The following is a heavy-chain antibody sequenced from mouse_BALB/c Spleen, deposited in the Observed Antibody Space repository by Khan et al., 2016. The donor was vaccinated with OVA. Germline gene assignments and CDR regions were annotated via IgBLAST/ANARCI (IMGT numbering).Heavy chain of an antibody. Sequence: QVQLQQSGAELAKPGASVKMSCKASGYTFINYWILWVKQRPGQGLEWIGYINPSTGYIEYTQNFKDKATLTADKSSSTAYMQLSSLTSEDSAVYYCARRGLRWDFDYWGQGTTLTVSS. V-gene: IGHV1-7*01. CDR1: GYTFINYW. CDR3: ARRGLRWDFDY. CDR2: INPSTGYI. J-gene: IGHJ2*01. D-gene: IGHD1-1*01.